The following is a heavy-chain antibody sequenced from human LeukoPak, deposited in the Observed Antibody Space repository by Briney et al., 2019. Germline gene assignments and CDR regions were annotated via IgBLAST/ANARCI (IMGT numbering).Heavy chain of an antibody. CDR2: INPNSGGT. J-gene: IGHJ4*02. V-gene: IGHV1-2*02. D-gene: IGHD3-22*01. CDR1: GYTFTGYY. CDR3: AREGLDYDSSDYYFDY. Sequence: ASVKVSCKASGYTFTGYYMHWVRQAPGQGLEWMGWINPNSGGTNYAQKFQGRVTMTRDTSISTAYMELSRLRSDDTAVYYCAREGLDYDSSDYYFDYWGQGTLVTVSS.